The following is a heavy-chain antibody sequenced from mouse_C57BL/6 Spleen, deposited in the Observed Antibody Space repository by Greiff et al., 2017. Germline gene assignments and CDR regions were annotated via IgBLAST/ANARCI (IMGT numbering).Heavy chain of an antibody. CDR1: GYAFSSSW. CDR3: AQTTYYAMDY. Sequence: VQLQQSGPELVKPGASVKISCKASGYAFSSSWMNWVKQRPGKGLEWIGRIYPGDGDTNYNGKFKGKATLTADKSSSTAYMQLSSLTSEDSAVYFCAQTTYYAMDYWGQGTSVTVSS. J-gene: IGHJ4*01. CDR2: IYPGDGDT. V-gene: IGHV1-82*01. D-gene: IGHD2-1*01.